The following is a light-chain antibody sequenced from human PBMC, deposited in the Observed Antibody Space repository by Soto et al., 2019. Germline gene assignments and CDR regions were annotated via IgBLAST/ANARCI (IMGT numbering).Light chain of an antibody. CDR1: QSVSSSY. J-gene: IGKJ5*01. CDR3: QQYGSSPRT. Sequence: KVLTQSPGTRSLSPLEKAALGFMASQSVSSSYLAWYQQKPGQAPRLLIYGASSRATGIPDRFSGSGSGTDFTLTISRLEPEDFAVYYCQQYGSSPRTFGQGTRLEIK. V-gene: IGKV3-20*01. CDR2: GAS.